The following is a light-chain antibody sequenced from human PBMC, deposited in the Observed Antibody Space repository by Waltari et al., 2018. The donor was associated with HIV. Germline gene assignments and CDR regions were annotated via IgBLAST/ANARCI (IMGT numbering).Light chain of an antibody. Sequence: QSVLTQPPSVSGAPGPRVTISCTGSSSNIGAGSAVHWYQQLPGTAPKLLIYGNSNRPSGVPDRFSGSKSGTSASLAITGLQAEDEADYYCQSYDSSLSALYVFGTGTKVTVL. CDR3: QSYDSSLSALYV. CDR1: SSNIGAGSA. CDR2: GNS. V-gene: IGLV1-40*01. J-gene: IGLJ1*01.